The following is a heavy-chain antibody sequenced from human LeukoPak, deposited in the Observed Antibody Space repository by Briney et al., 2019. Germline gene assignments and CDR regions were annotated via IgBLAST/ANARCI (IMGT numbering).Heavy chain of an antibody. CDR3: ARGRRFLTHYYYYYMDV. CDR2: MNPNSGNT. Sequence: ASVKVSCKASGYTFTSYDINWVRQATGQGLEWMGWMNPNSGNTGYAQKFQGRVTITRNTSISTAYMELSSLRSEDTAVYYCARGRRFLTHYYYYYMDVWGKGTTVTVSS. CDR1: GYTFTSYD. D-gene: IGHD3-3*01. J-gene: IGHJ6*03. V-gene: IGHV1-8*03.